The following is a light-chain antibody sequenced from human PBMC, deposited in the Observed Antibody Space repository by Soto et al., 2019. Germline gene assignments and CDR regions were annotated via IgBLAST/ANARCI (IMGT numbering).Light chain of an antibody. CDR3: QQYGSSPPHT. V-gene: IGKV3-20*01. J-gene: IGKJ2*01. CDR2: GSS. CDR1: QSVSNNY. Sequence: EVVLTQSPGTLSLSPGERATVSCRASQSVSNNYVAWYQQKPGQAPRLLIFGSSDRANGIPDRFSGSGSGTDFTLTISRLEPEDFAVYFCQQYGSSPPHTFGQGTNLEIK.